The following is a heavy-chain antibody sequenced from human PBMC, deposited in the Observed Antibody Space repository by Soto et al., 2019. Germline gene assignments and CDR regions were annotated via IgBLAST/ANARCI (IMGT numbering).Heavy chain of an antibody. J-gene: IGHJ6*02. CDR1: GYSFTSYW. CDR3: ARGWRYCSGGSCYPYYYGMDV. CDR2: IYPGDSDT. D-gene: IGHD2-15*01. Sequence: PGESLKISCKRSGYSFTSYWIGWVRQMPGKGLEWMGIIYPGDSDTRYSPSFQGQVTISADKSISTAYLQWSSLKASDTAMYYCARGWRYCSGGSCYPYYYGMDVWGQGTTVTVSS. V-gene: IGHV5-51*01.